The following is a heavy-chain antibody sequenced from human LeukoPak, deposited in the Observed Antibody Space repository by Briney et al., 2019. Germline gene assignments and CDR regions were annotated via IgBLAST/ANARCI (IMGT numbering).Heavy chain of an antibody. Sequence: PSETLSLTCTVSGGSISGSSYYWGWIRQPPGKGLEWIGSIYYSGSTYYNPSLKSRVTISVDTSKNQFSLKLSSVTAADTAVYYCARDIWFQQLVPYYFDYWGQGTLVTVSS. V-gene: IGHV4-39*07. J-gene: IGHJ4*02. CDR1: GGSISGSSYY. CDR3: ARDIWFQQLVPYYFDY. D-gene: IGHD6-13*01. CDR2: IYYSGST.